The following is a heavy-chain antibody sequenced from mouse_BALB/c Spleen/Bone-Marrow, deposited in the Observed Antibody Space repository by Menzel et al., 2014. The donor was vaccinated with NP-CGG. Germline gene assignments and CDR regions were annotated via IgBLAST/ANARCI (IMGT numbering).Heavy chain of an antibody. J-gene: IGHJ4*01. Sequence: EVQLQQSGPELVKPGASVKMSCKASGYTFTSYVIHWVKQKPGQGLDWIGYINPYNDGTKYNEKFKGKATLTSDKSSSTAYMELSSLTSEDSAVYYCAGWRYPYAMDYWGQGTSDTVSS. CDR2: INPYNDGT. CDR1: GYTFTSYV. CDR3: AGWRYPYAMDY. V-gene: IGHV1-14*01. D-gene: IGHD2-12*01.